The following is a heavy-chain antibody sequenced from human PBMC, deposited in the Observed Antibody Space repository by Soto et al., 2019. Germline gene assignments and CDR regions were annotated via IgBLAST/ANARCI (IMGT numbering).Heavy chain of an antibody. CDR2: IWYDGSNK. Sequence: PGGSLRLSCAASGFTFSSYGMHWVRQAPGKGLEWVAVIWYDGSNKYYADSVKGRFTISRDNSKNTLYLQMSSLRAEDTAVYYCAIVYDSSGYYLGYYYYYGMDVWGQGTTVTISS. V-gene: IGHV3-33*01. CDR3: AIVYDSSGYYLGYYYYYGMDV. CDR1: GFTFSSYG. J-gene: IGHJ6*02. D-gene: IGHD3-22*01.